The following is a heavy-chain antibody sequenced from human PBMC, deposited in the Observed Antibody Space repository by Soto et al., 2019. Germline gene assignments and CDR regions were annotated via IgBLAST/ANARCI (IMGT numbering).Heavy chain of an antibody. V-gene: IGHV3-23*01. Sequence: GGSLRLSCAASGFTFSSYSMSWVRQAPGKGLEWVSAISGSGGTTDYAAPVKGRFTISRDDSKNTLYLQMNSLKTEDTAVYYCTTIPTMEGSYYFDYWGQGTLVTVSS. CDR3: TTIPTMEGSYYFDY. CDR1: GFTFSSYS. CDR2: ISGSGGTT. J-gene: IGHJ4*02. D-gene: IGHD3-10*01.